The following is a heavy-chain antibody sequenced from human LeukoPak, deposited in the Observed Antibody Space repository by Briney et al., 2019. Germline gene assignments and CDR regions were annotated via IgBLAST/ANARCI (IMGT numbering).Heavy chain of an antibody. CDR2: IKQDGSEK. J-gene: IGHJ3*02. V-gene: IGHV3-7*01. CDR3: ASVKGYAFDI. D-gene: IGHD1-1*01. Sequence: GGSLRLSCAASGFTFSSYWMSWVRQAPGKGLEWVANIKQDGSEKYYVDSVEGRFTISRDSAKNSLYLQMNSLRAEDTAVYYCASVKGYAFDIWGQGTMVIVSS. CDR1: GFTFSSYW.